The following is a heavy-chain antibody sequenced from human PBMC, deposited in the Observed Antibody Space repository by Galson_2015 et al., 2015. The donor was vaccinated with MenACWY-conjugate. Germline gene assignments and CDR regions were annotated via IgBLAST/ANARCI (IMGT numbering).Heavy chain of an antibody. CDR3: AREVYTSMVTRFDAFDI. CDR2: ISDRSSYT. Sequence: SLRLSCAASGFTFSDYYMSWIRQAPGKGLEWVSYISDRSSYTNYADSVKGRFTISRDNAKNSLYLQVNSLRAEDTAVYFCAREVYTSMVTRFDAFDIWGQGTMVTVSS. J-gene: IGHJ3*02. D-gene: IGHD5-18*01. V-gene: IGHV3-11*06. CDR1: GFTFSDYY.